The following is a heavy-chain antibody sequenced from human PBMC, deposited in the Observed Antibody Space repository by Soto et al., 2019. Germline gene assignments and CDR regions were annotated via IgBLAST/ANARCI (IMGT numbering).Heavy chain of an antibody. Sequence: SVKVSCKASGGTFSSYTISWVRQAPGQGLEWMGRIIPILGIANYAQKFQGRVTITADKSTSTAYMELSSLRSEDTAVYYCAREYSSSSEPSGYYYYYMDVWGKGTTVTVSS. D-gene: IGHD6-6*01. V-gene: IGHV1-69*04. J-gene: IGHJ6*03. CDR2: IIPILGIA. CDR3: AREYSSSSEPSGYYYYYMDV. CDR1: GGTFSSYT.